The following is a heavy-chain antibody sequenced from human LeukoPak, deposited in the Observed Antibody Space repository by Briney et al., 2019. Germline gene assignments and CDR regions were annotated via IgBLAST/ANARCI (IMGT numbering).Heavy chain of an antibody. V-gene: IGHV3-7*03. CDR2: INHNGNVN. Sequence: GGSLRLSCAASGFTFSSYGMSWVRQAPGKGLEWVASINHNGNVNYYVDSVKGRFTISRDNAKNSLYLQMSNLRAEDTAVYFCARGGGLDVWGQGATVTVSS. CDR1: GFTFSSYG. J-gene: IGHJ6*02. CDR3: ARGGGLDV. D-gene: IGHD3-16*01.